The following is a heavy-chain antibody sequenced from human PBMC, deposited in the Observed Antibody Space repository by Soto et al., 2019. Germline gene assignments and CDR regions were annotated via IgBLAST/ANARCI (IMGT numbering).Heavy chain of an antibody. V-gene: IGHV1-3*01. D-gene: IGHD6-19*01. CDR2: INAGNGNT. J-gene: IGHJ6*02. CDR1: GYTFTSYA. CDR3: ARDIIEYSSGYYYYYGMDV. Sequence: QFQLVQSGAEVKKPGASVKVSCKASGYTFTSYAMHWVRQAPGQRLEWMGWINAGNGNTKYSQKFQGRVTITRDTSASTADMELSSLRSEDTAVYYCARDIIEYSSGYYYYYGMDVWGQGTTVTVSS.